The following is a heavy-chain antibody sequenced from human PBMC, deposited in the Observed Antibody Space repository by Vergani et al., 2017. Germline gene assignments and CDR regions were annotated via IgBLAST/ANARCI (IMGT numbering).Heavy chain of an antibody. Sequence: ELQLVESGGGLVQPGGSLRLSFAASGSTVSGNYMTWVRKAPGKGLGWVSHIYSGDETYYADSVKGRVTISRDTYKNTLHLQINNLRVEDTAVYYCARGNYYGSGTYVDPWGQGTLVTVCS. CDR3: ARGNYYGSGTYVDP. D-gene: IGHD3-10*01. V-gene: IGHV3-66*02. J-gene: IGHJ5*02. CDR2: IYSGDET. CDR1: GSTVSGNY.